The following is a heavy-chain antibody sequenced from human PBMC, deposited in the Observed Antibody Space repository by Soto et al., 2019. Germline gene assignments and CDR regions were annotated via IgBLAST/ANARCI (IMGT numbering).Heavy chain of an antibody. CDR3: AREAIAAAGTDWFDP. V-gene: IGHV3-74*01. CDR2: INSDGSST. CDR1: GFTFSSYW. Sequence: GGSLRLSCAASGFTFSSYWMHWVRQAPGKGLVWVSRINSDGSSTSYADSVKGRFTSSRDNAKNTLYLQMNSLRAEDTAVYYCAREAIAAAGTDWFDPWGQGTLVTVSS. J-gene: IGHJ5*02. D-gene: IGHD6-13*01.